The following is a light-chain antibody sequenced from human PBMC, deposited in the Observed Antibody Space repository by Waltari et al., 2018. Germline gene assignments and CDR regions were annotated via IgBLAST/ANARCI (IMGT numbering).Light chain of an antibody. V-gene: IGKV3-11*01. CDR3: QHRNNWPWT. CDR1: QSISSY. J-gene: IGKJ1*01. Sequence: EVVLTQSPATLSLSPGERATLSCRASQSISSYLAWYQQKPGQSPRLLIYESSNTATGIPSRFIGSGSGTDFTLTIGSLEPEDVAVYYCQHRNNWPWTFVQGTKVEI. CDR2: ESS.